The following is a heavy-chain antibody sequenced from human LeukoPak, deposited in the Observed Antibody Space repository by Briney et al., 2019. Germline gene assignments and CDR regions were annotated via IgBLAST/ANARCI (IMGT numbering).Heavy chain of an antibody. CDR1: GGSISSYY. CDR2: IYYSGST. J-gene: IGHJ2*01. V-gene: IGHV4-59*01. Sequence: AEALSLTCTVSGGSISSYYWSWIRQPPGKGLEWIGYIYYSGSTNDNPSLKSRVTISVDTSKNQFSLKLSSVTAADTAVYYCASAPYYDFWSGYYTNWYFDLWGRGTLVTVSS. D-gene: IGHD3-3*01. CDR3: ASAPYYDFWSGYYTNWYFDL.